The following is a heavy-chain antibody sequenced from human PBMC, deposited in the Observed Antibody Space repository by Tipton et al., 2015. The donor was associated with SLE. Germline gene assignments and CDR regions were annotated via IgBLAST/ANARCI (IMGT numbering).Heavy chain of an antibody. V-gene: IGHV3-7*01. CDR3: TRDGGYGLDY. Sequence: QLVQSGGGLVQPGGSLRLSCIVSGFTFSNNWMAWVRQAPGKGLEWVAHIREDGSEKFHVDSVRGRFAISRDNAKNSLYLHMNSLRAEDTAVYYCTRDGGYGLDYWGQGTRVTVSS. D-gene: IGHD6-25*01. J-gene: IGHJ4*02. CDR2: IREDGSEK. CDR1: GFTFSNNW.